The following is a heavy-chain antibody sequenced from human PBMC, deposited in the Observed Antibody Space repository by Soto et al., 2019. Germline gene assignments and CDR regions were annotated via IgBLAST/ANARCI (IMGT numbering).Heavy chain of an antibody. CDR3: ARSGENYNVLDY. J-gene: IGHJ4*02. D-gene: IGHD3-10*02. CDR1: GFTFSDYY. V-gene: IGHV3-11*06. CDR2: SSNSGTYT. Sequence: QVQLVESGGGLVKPGESLRLSCAVSGFTFSDYYMRWIRQAPGQGLEWLSYSSNSGTYTRYADSVKGRFSISRDNAKNSLYLQINRLRGEDTAIYYCARSGENYNVLDYWGQGTPVTVSS.